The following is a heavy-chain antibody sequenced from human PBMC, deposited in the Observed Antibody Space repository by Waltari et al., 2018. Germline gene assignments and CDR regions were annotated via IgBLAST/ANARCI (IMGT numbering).Heavy chain of an antibody. J-gene: IGHJ4*02. CDR2: IRSDGSNI. V-gene: IGHV3-30*02. CDR1: GFPFSTSG. Sequence: QVQLVESGGGVVQPGDSLRLSCSASGFPFSTSGLHWVRQAPGKGLEWVAYIRSDGSNINYADSVKGRFTISRDNSKNTLYLQMNSLRAEDTAVYYCATYSASRGFNYWGQGTLVTVSS. CDR3: ATYSASRGFNY. D-gene: IGHD6-13*01.